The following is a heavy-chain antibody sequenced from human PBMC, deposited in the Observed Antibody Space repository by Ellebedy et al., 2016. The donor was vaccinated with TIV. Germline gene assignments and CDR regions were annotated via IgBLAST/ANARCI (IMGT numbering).Heavy chain of an antibody. CDR2: ISSDGSNK. J-gene: IGHJ5*02. CDR1: GFTFSSYG. CDR3: ARAPIVGATAQLDH. D-gene: IGHD1-26*01. Sequence: PGGSLRLSCAASGFTFSSYGIHWVRQAPGKGLEWVAVISSDGSNKYYADSVKGRFTISRENSKNTLYLQMDSLRAEDTAVYYCARAPIVGATAQLDHWGQGTLVTVSS. V-gene: IGHV3-30*03.